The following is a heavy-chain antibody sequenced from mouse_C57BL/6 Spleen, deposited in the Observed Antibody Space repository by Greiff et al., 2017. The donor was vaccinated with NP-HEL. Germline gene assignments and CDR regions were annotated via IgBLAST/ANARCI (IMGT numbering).Heavy chain of an antibody. CDR1: GFSLTSYG. J-gene: IGHJ4*01. CDR2: IWRGGST. CDR3: AKSTMVTTRAMDY. V-gene: IGHV2-5*01. D-gene: IGHD2-2*01. Sequence: VKLQESGPGLVQPSQSLSITCTVSGFSLTSYGVHWVRQSPGKGLEWLGVIWRGGSTDYNAAFMSRLSITKDNSKSQVFFKMNRLQADDTAIYCCAKSTMVTTRAMDYWGQGTSVTVSS.